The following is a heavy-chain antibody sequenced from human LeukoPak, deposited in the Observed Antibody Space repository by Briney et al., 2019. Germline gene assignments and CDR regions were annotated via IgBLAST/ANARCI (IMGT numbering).Heavy chain of an antibody. CDR1: GGTFSSYA. J-gene: IGHJ4*02. CDR2: IIPIFGTA. V-gene: IGHV1-69*05. Sequence: GASLKVSCKASGGTFSSYAISWVRQAPGQALEWMGAIIPIFGTANYAQKFQGRVTITTDESTSTANMELSSLSSEDTAVYYCARGRDGYYFDYWGQGTLVTVSS. CDR3: ARGRDGYYFDY. D-gene: IGHD5-24*01.